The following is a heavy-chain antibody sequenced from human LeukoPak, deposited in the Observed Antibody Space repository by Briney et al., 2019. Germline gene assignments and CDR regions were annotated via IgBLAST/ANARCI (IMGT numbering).Heavy chain of an antibody. J-gene: IGHJ5*02. Sequence: ASETLSLTCTVSSGSISSSSHYWAWIRQPAGTGLEWIGEINHSGSTNYNPSLKRRVTISVDTSKNQFSLKLSSVTAADTAVYYCARGGVYGFWSGYYWFDPWGQGTLVTVSS. CDR1: SGSISSSSHY. V-gene: IGHV4-34*01. D-gene: IGHD3/OR15-3a*01. CDR2: INHSGST. CDR3: ARGGVYGFWSGYYWFDP.